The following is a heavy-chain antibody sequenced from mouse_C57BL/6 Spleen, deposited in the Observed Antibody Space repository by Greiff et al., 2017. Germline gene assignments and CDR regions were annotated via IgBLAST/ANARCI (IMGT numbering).Heavy chain of an antibody. CDR2: IDPATGGT. V-gene: IGHV1-15*01. J-gene: IGHJ3*01. D-gene: IGHD2-4*01. CDR3: TRGDYDGPEFAY. Sequence: VQLQQSGAELVRPGASVTLSCKASGYTFTDYEMHWVKQTPVHGLEWIGAIDPATGGTAYNQKFKGKAILTADKSSSTAYMELRSLTSEDSAGYYCTRGDYDGPEFAYWGQGTLVTVSA. CDR1: GYTFTDYE.